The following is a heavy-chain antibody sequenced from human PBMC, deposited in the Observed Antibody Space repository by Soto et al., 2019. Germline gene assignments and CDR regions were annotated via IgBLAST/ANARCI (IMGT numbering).Heavy chain of an antibody. Sequence: SVKVSCKASGGTFSSYAISWVRQAPGQGLEWMGGIIPIFGTANYAQKFQGRVTITADESTSTAYMELSSLRSEDTAVYYCARPQTYYYDSSGSWFDPWGQGTLVTVSS. V-gene: IGHV1-69*13. CDR1: GGTFSSYA. CDR2: IIPIFGTA. D-gene: IGHD3-22*01. CDR3: ARPQTYYYDSSGSWFDP. J-gene: IGHJ5*02.